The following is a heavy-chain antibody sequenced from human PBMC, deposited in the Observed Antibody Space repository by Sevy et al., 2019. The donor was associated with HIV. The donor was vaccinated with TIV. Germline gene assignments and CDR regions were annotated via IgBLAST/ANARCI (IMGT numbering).Heavy chain of an antibody. CDR3: ANSWIGYGHGTFDY. CDR2: IWNDGSNK. Sequence: GGSLRLSCAASGFIFSSYGMHWVRQAPGKGLEWVAFIWNDGSNKVYADTVKGRFTISRDNSRNTVYLQMNSLRVEDTAVYYCANSWIGYGHGTFDYWGQGTLVTVSS. V-gene: IGHV3-30*02. J-gene: IGHJ4*02. D-gene: IGHD5-18*01. CDR1: GFIFSSYG.